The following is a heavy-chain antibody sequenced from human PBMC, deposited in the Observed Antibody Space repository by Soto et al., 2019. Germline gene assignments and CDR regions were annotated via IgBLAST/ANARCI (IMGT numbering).Heavy chain of an antibody. Sequence: SETLSLTCTVSGGSISSYYWSWIRQPPGKGLEWVGYIYYSGSTNYNPSLKSRVTISVDTSKNQFSLKLSSVTAADTAVYYCARARRRNVDYWGQGTLVTVSS. J-gene: IGHJ4*02. CDR1: GGSISSYY. V-gene: IGHV4-59*01. CDR2: IYYSGST. CDR3: ARARRRNVDY.